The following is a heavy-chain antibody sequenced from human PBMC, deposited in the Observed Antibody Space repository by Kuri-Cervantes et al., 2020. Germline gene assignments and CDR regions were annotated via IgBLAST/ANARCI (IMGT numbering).Heavy chain of an antibody. CDR1: GGSISSGSYY. CDR2: IYTSGST. J-gene: IGHJ3*02. CDR3: ARSPYCSSTSCSAFDI. Sequence: LRLSCTVSGGSISSGSYYWSWIRQPAGKGLEWIGRIYTSGSTNYNPSLKSRVTITVDTSKNQFSLKLSSVTAADTAVYYCARSPYCSSTSCSAFDIWGQGTMVTVSS. V-gene: IGHV4-61*02. D-gene: IGHD2-2*01.